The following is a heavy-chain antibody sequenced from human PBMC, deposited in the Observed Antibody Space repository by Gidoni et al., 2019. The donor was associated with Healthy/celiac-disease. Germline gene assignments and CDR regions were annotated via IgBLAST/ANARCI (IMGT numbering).Heavy chain of an antibody. D-gene: IGHD2-15*01. CDR1: VFTFSSYW. Sequence: SCAASVFTFSSYWMSWVRQAPGKGLEWVANIKQDGSEKYYVDSVKGRFTISRDNAKNSLYLQMNSLRAEDTAVYYCARDPIVVVAAPNWFDPWGQGTLVTVSS. CDR2: IKQDGSEK. J-gene: IGHJ5*02. V-gene: IGHV3-7*04. CDR3: ARDPIVVVAAPNWFDP.